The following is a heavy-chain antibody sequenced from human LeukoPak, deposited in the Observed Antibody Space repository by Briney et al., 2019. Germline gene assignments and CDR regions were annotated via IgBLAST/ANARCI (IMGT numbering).Heavy chain of an antibody. D-gene: IGHD6-19*01. V-gene: IGHV1-69*13. CDR2: IIPIFGTA. CDR1: GGTFSSYA. J-gene: IGHJ4*02. CDR3: ARAGEVYNSGSYLEY. Sequence: SVTVSCKASGGTFSSYAISWVRQAPGEGLEWMGGIIPIFGTANYAQKFQGRVTITADESTSTAYMELSSLRSEDTAVYYCARAGEVYNSGSYLEYWGQGTLVTVSS.